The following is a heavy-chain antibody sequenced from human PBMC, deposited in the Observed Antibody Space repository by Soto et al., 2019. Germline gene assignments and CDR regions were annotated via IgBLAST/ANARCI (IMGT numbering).Heavy chain of an antibody. Sequence: PGESLKISGKGSGYSFTNYWISWVLQMPGKGLEWMGRIDPSDSYINYGPSFQGHVTISADKSISTAYLQWSSLKASDTAIYYCARRRSNSGWLNAFDIWGQGTMVPVS. CDR2: IDPSDSYI. J-gene: IGHJ3*02. CDR1: GYSFTNYW. CDR3: ARRRSNSGWLNAFDI. V-gene: IGHV5-10-1*01. D-gene: IGHD6-19*01.